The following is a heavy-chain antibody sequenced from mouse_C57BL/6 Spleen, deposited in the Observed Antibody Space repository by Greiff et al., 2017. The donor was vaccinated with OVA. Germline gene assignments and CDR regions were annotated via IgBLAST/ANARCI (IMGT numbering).Heavy chain of an antibody. V-gene: IGHV1-72*01. D-gene: IGHD1-1*01. CDR1: GYTFTSYW. CDR2: IDPNSGGT. CDR3: AFDYGSSYEAMDY. J-gene: IGHJ4*01. Sequence: QVQLQQPGAELVKPGASVKLSCKASGYTFTSYWMHWVKQRPGRGLEWIGRIDPNSGGTKYNEKFKSTATLTVDKPSSTAYMQLSSLTAEDSAVYYCAFDYGSSYEAMDYWGQGTSVTVSS.